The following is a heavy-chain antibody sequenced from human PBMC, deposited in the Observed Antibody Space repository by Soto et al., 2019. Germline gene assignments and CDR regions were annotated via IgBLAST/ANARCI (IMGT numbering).Heavy chain of an antibody. Sequence: LSLTCTVSCGSISGHYWSLIRQPPFNGLQYIGYISYSGSTNYNPSLKSRVTISVDTSNNQFSLRLSSVTAADTAVYYCARDVGLQHDTGYYDFWSGKNNWFDPWGQGILVTVSS. CDR1: CGSISGHY. CDR2: ISYSGST. CDR3: ARDVGLQHDTGYYDFWSGKNNWFDP. J-gene: IGHJ5*02. V-gene: IGHV4-59*11. D-gene: IGHD3-3*01.